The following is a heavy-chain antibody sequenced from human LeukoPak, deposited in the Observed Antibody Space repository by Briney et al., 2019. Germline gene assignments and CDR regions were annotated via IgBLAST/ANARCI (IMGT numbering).Heavy chain of an antibody. CDR1: GFTFSDYS. J-gene: IGHJ4*02. CDR2: ISSSNSYI. CDR3: ARSSRELGGYAPWELMPPFDF. Sequence: PGESLRLSCAASGFTFSDYSMNWVRQAPGKGLEWVSSISSSNSYIFYADSVRGRFTISRDDAKNSLYLQMNSLRAEDTAVYYCARSSRELGGYAPWELMPPFDFWGQGTLVTVSS. V-gene: IGHV3-21*01. D-gene: IGHD1-7*01.